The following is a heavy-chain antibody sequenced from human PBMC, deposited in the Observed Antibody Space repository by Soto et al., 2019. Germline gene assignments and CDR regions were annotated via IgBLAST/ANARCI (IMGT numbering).Heavy chain of an antibody. J-gene: IGHJ5*02. D-gene: IGHD3-22*01. Sequence: EVQRVESGGGLVQPGGSLRLSCAASGFTFSSYSRNWVRQAPGKGLEWVSYISSSSSTIYYADSVKGRFTISRDNAKNSLYLQMNSLRDEDTAVYYCARGHYDSSGYYYGPNWFDPWGQGTLVTVSS. CDR3: ARGHYDSSGYYYGPNWFDP. V-gene: IGHV3-48*02. CDR2: ISSSSSTI. CDR1: GFTFSSYS.